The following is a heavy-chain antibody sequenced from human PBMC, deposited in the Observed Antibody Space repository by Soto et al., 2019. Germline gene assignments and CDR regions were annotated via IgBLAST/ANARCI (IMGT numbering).Heavy chain of an antibody. CDR2: INPNSGGT. J-gene: IGHJ3*02. V-gene: IGHV1-2*04. Sequence: ASVKVSCKASGYTFTGYYMHWVRQAPGQGLEWMGWINPNSGGTNYAQKFQGWVTMTRDTSISTAYMELSRLRSDDTAVYYCARDSSGWPNVFDIWGQGTMVTVSS. D-gene: IGHD6-19*01. CDR3: ARDSSGWPNVFDI. CDR1: GYTFTGYY.